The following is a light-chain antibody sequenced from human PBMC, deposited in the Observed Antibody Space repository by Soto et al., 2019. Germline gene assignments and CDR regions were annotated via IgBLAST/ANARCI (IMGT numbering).Light chain of an antibody. CDR1: QSVSDNH. Sequence: ELVLTQSPGTLSLSPGERATLSCRASQSVSDNHLAWYQQKPGQAPRLLIYRASRRATDIPDRFSGSGSGTEFSLTISRLEPEDFAVYYCQQYGSSPRFTFGPGTKVDI. CDR3: QQYGSSPRFT. J-gene: IGKJ3*01. CDR2: RAS. V-gene: IGKV3-20*01.